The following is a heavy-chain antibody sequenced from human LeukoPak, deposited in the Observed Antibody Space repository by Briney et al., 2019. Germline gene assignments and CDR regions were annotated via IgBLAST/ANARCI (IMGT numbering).Heavy chain of an antibody. Sequence: PGGSLRLSCAASGFTVSSNYMSWVRQAPRKGLEWVSVIYSGGSTYYADSVKGRFTISRDNSKNTLYLQMNSLRAEDTAVYYCARVYQSAFDIWGQGTMVTVSS. CDR1: GFTVSSNY. V-gene: IGHV3-66*01. J-gene: IGHJ3*02. D-gene: IGHD2-2*01. CDR2: IYSGGST. CDR3: ARVYQSAFDI.